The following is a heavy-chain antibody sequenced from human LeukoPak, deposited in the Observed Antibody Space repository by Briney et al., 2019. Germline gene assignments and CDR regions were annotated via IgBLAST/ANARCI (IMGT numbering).Heavy chain of an antibody. J-gene: IGHJ4*02. V-gene: IGHV4-34*01. CDR1: GGSFSGYY. CDR3: ARDYDILTGYYY. CDR2: INHSGST. D-gene: IGHD3-9*01. Sequence: PSETLSLTCAVYGGSFSGYYWSWIRQPPGKGLEWIGEINHSGSTNYNPSLKSRVTISIDTSKNQFSLRLSSVTAADTAAYYCARDYDILTGYYYWGQGTLVTVSS.